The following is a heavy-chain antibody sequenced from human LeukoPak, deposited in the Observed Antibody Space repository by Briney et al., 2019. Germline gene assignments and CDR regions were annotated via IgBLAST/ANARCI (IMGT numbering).Heavy chain of an antibody. CDR3: ARGDRPRELPPRIRKKNPFEI. CDR2: INWNGGST. Sequence: GGSLRLSCAASGFTFDDYGMSWVRQAPGKGLEWVSGINWNGGSTGYADSVKGRFTISRDNAKNSLYLQMNSLRAEDTALYYCARGDRPRELPPRIRKKNPFEIWGQGTMVTVSS. J-gene: IGHJ3*02. V-gene: IGHV3-20*04. CDR1: GFTFDDYG. D-gene: IGHD3-10*01.